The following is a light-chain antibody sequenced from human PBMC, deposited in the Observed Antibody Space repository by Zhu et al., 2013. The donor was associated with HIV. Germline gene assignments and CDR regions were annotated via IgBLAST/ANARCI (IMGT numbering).Light chain of an antibody. CDR3: QQYNNWPPIT. CDR2: GAS. CDR1: QSVSSN. Sequence: PGERATLSCRASQSVSSNLAWYQQKPGQAPRLLIYGASTRATGIPARFSGSGSGTEFTLTISSLQSEDFAVYYCQQYNNWPPITFGQGTRLEIK. V-gene: IGKV3-15*01. J-gene: IGKJ5*01.